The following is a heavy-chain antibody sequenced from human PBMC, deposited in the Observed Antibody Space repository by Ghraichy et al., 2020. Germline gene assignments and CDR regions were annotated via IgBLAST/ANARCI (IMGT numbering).Heavy chain of an antibody. J-gene: IGHJ6*02. V-gene: IGHV4-4*07. CDR1: GGYISGHP. Sequence: SETLSLTCSVSGGYISGHPWSWIRQPAGKGLEWIGRVYSSGSTKYNPSLKSRVAMSVDASKNQFSVRLSSVTAADTDVYYCARGVNSGWFAYGMDVWGHGTTVTVSS. D-gene: IGHD6-19*01. CDR3: ARGVNSGWFAYGMDV. CDR2: VYSSGST.